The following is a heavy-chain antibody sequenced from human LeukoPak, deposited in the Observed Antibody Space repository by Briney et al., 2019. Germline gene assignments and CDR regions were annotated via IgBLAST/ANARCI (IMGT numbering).Heavy chain of an antibody. D-gene: IGHD5-24*01. Sequence: PSETLSLTCTVSGGSISSSSYYWGWIRQPPGKGLEWIGSIYYSGSTYYNPSLKSRVTISVDTSKNQFSLKLSSVTAADTAVYYCARDTDGFTDYWGQGTLVTVSS. CDR3: ARDTDGFTDY. CDR2: IYYSGST. CDR1: GGSISSSSYY. J-gene: IGHJ4*02. V-gene: IGHV4-39*07.